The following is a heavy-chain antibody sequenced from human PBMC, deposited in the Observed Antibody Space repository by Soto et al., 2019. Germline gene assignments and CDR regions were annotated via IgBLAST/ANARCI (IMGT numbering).Heavy chain of an antibody. CDR3: AREGLVLVPTTVNSEYYYYAMDV. D-gene: IGHD2-2*01. V-gene: IGHV1-69*13. Sequence: ASVKVSCKDSGGTSRNYVISWVRQAPGQGLEWMGGIIPSFGTPTYAQKFQGRVTITADDSTSAAYMELSSLRSEDTAVYYCAREGLVLVPTTVNSEYYYYAMDVWGQGNTVTVSS. CDR1: GGTSRNYV. J-gene: IGHJ6*02. CDR2: IIPSFGTP.